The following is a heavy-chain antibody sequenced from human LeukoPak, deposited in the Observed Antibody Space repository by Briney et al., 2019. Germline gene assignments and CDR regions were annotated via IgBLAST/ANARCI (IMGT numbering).Heavy chain of an antibody. CDR3: VRDVTTVLDY. CDR1: GFTFSSYW. V-gene: IGHV3-74*01. Sequence: PGRSLRLSCAASGFTFSSYWMHWVRQAPGKGLVWVSRINIDESITTYADSVKGRFTISRDNAKNTLYLQMDSLRAEDTAVYYCVRDVTTVLDYWGQGTLVTVSS. CDR2: INIDESIT. D-gene: IGHD4-17*01. J-gene: IGHJ4*02.